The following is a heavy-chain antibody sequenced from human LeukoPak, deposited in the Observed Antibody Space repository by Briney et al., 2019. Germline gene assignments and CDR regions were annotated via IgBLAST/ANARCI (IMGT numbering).Heavy chain of an antibody. J-gene: IGHJ4*02. CDR1: GYTFTGYY. D-gene: IGHD6-19*01. Sequence: ASVKVSCKASGYTFTGYYMHWVRQAPGQGLEWMGWINPNSGGTNYAQKFQGRVTMTRDTSISTAYMELSRLRSDDTAVYYCARDRGSSGWSAELFDYWGQGTLVTVSS. V-gene: IGHV1-2*02. CDR3: ARDRGSSGWSAELFDY. CDR2: INPNSGGT.